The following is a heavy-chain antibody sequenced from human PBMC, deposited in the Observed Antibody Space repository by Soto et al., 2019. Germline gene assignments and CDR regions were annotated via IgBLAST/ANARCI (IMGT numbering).Heavy chain of an antibody. D-gene: IGHD1-26*01. J-gene: IGHJ6*03. CDR3: ARGILRPNHYMDV. Sequence: WTWIRQHPGKGLEWIGYIYDSGSAFYNPSLKSRVTMSVDTSKNQFSLNLRSVTAADTAVFYCARGILRPNHYMDVWGKGTAVDVPS. V-gene: IGHV4-31*02. CDR2: IYDSGSA.